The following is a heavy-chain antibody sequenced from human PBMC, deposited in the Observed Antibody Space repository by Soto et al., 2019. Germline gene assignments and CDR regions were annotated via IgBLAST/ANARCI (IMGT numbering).Heavy chain of an antibody. Sequence: ASVKVPCMASGYSFTNNDVSLVRQATGQGLEWXGRXXPXXGXTXXXQXXXGRVTMTRDISIATAYMELSSLRSDDTAIYYCARMETFGSLNWFDPWGQGTLVTASS. V-gene: IGHV1-8*01. D-gene: IGHD3-16*01. J-gene: IGHJ5*02. CDR1: GYSFTNND. CDR3: ARMETFGSLNWFDP. CDR2: XXPXXGXT.